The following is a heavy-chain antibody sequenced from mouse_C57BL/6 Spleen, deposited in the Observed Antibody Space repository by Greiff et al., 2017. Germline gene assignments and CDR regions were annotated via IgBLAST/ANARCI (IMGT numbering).Heavy chain of an antibody. Sequence: VKLLESGAELAKPGASVTLSCKASGYAFSSYWMHWVKQRPGQGLEWIGDINPGDGYTNYNEKFKDKATLTADKSSSPAYMQLSSLPSEDSAVYYCARRRDEYDFDYWGQGTTLTVSS. CDR2: INPGDGYT. CDR1: GYAFSSYW. V-gene: IGHV1-7*01. CDR3: ARRRDEYDFDY. D-gene: IGHD5-1*01. J-gene: IGHJ2*01.